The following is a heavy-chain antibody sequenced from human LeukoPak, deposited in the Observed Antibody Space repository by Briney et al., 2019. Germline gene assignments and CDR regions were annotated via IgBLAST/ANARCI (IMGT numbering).Heavy chain of an antibody. D-gene: IGHD6-19*01. CDR3: ARDRVGSGWPRPYYCEV. V-gene: IGHV1-2*02. Sequence: GASVTVCCKASGYTLTGYYLHWVRQAPGQGLEWMGWINPNTGATHSAQKFQGRITMTRDSSISTAYMDLSRLRSDDTAVYYCARDRVGSGWPRPYYCEVWGQGTLVTVSS. CDR1: GYTLTGYY. CDR2: INPNTGAT. J-gene: IGHJ1*01.